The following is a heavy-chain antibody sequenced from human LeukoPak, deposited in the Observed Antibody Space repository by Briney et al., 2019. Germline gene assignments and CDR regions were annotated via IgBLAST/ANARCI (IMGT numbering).Heavy chain of an antibody. CDR2: ISYDGSNE. D-gene: IGHD2-21*01. CDR1: GFTFSTYG. CDR3: AKEFNRGLPDY. V-gene: IGHV3-30*18. J-gene: IGHJ4*02. Sequence: GGSLRLSCAASGFTFSTYGMHWVRQAPGKGLEWVAVISYDGSNEYYADSVKGRFTISRDNSKNTLYLQMSSLRAEDTAVYYCAKEFNRGLPDYWGQGTLVSVPS.